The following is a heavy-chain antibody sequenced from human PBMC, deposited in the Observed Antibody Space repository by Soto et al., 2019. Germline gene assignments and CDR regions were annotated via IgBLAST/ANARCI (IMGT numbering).Heavy chain of an antibody. J-gene: IGHJ3*02. D-gene: IGHD4-17*01. CDR3: ARGGYGDYKVDAFDI. CDR2: IYSGGST. V-gene: IGHV3-53*04. CDR1: GFTVSSNY. Sequence: VQLVESGGGLVQPGGSLRLSCAASGFTVSSNYMSWVRQAPGKGLEWVSVIYSGGSTYYADSVKGRFTISRHNSKNTLYLQMNSLRAEDTAVYYCARGGYGDYKVDAFDIWGQGTMVTVSS.